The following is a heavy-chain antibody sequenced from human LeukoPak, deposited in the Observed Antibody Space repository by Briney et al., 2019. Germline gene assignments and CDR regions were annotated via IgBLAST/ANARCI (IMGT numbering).Heavy chain of an antibody. D-gene: IGHD2-2*01. J-gene: IGHJ5*02. CDR3: ARDSSTSSNWFDP. V-gene: IGHV1-69*13. CDR2: IIPIFGTA. CDR1: GGTFSSYA. Sequence: AASMKVSCKASGGTFSSYAISWVRQAPGQGLEWMGGIIPIFGTANYAQKFQGRVTITADDSTRTAYMELSSLRSEDTAVYYCARDSSTSSNWFDPWGQGTLVTVSS.